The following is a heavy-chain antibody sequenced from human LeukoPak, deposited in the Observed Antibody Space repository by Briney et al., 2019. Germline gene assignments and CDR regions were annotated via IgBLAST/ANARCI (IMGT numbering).Heavy chain of an antibody. CDR1: GFTFSSYS. CDR2: ISSGSSYI. D-gene: IGHD6-13*01. CDR3: ARVSSSSWFVDY. V-gene: IGHV3-21*01. Sequence: GGSLRLSCAASGFTFSSYSMNWVRQAPGKGLKWVSSISSGSSYIYYADSVKGRFTISRDNAKNSLYLQMNSLRAEDTAVYYCARVSSSSWFVDYWGQGTLVTVSS. J-gene: IGHJ4*02.